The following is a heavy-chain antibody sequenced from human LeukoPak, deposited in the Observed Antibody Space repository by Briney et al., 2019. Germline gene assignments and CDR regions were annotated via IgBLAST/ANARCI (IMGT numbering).Heavy chain of an antibody. CDR3: ARDEDYGISVNVDY. CDR1: GFTFTGYY. D-gene: IGHD4-17*01. V-gene: IGHV1-2*02. CDR2: INPNSGGT. Sequence: GGSLRLSCAASGFTFTGYYMHWVRQAPGQGLEWMGWINPNSGGTNYAQKFQGRVTMTRDTSISTAYMELSRLRSDDTAVYCCARDEDYGISVNVDYWGQGTLVTVSS. J-gene: IGHJ4*02.